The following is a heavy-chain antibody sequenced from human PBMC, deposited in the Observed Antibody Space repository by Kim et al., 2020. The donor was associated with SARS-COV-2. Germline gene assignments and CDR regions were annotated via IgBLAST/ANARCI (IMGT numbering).Heavy chain of an antibody. CDR3: ARVKGGQLVTYYGMDV. Sequence: GGSLRLSCAASGFTFSDYYMSWIRQAPGKGLEWVSYISSSGSTIYYADSVKGRFTISRDNAKNSLYLQMNSLRAEDTAVYYCARVKGGQLVTYYGMDVWGQGTTVTVSS. J-gene: IGHJ6*02. V-gene: IGHV3-11*01. D-gene: IGHD6-13*01. CDR2: ISSSGSTI. CDR1: GFTFSDYY.